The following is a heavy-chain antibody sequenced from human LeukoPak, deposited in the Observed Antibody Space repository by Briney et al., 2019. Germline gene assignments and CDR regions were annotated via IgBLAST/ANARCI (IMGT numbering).Heavy chain of an antibody. CDR1: GFTFSSYA. J-gene: IGHJ6*02. Sequence: GGSLRLSCAASGFTFSSYAMSWVRQAPGKGLEWVSAISGSGGSTYYADSVKGRFTISQDNSKNTVYLQMSSLRVDDTAVYYCAKAASSSWPSYYYGMDVWGQGTTVTVSS. V-gene: IGHV3-23*01. D-gene: IGHD6-13*01. CDR2: ISGSGGST. CDR3: AKAASSSWPSYYYGMDV.